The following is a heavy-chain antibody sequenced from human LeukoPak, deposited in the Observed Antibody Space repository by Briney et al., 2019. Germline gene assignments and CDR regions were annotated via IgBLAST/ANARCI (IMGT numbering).Heavy chain of an antibody. J-gene: IGHJ4*02. V-gene: IGHV3-23*01. D-gene: IGHD3-22*01. CDR3: AKDLSNYYDSSGEPDY. Sequence: GGSLRLSCTVSGLTFSSYAMSWVRQAPGKGLEWVSAVSASGGNTYYADSVKGQFTISRDNSKNTLYLQMNSLRAEDTAVYYCAKDLSNYYDSSGEPDYWGQGTLVTVSS. CDR2: VSASGGNT. CDR1: GLTFSSYA.